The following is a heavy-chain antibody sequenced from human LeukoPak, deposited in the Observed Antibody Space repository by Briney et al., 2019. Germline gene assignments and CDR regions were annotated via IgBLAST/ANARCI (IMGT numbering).Heavy chain of an antibody. D-gene: IGHD2-2*01. CDR3: ATYCSSTSCYLSYFDY. CDR1: GFTFSSYW. J-gene: IGHJ4*02. CDR2: ISSSGSTI. V-gene: IGHV3-48*04. Sequence: GGSLRLSCAASGFTFSSYWMNWVRQAPGKGLEWVSYISSSGSTIYYADSVKGRFTISRDNAKNSLYLQMNSLRAEDTAVYYCATYCSSTSCYLSYFDYWGQGTLVTVSS.